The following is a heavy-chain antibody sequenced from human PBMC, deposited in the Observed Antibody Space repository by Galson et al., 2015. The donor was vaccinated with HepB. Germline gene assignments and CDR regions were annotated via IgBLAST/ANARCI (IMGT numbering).Heavy chain of an antibody. CDR1: GATFSSYT. CDR3: ARARKFVVRFLVAGMDV. V-gene: IGHV3-48*04. J-gene: IGHJ6*02. D-gene: IGHD3-3*01. CDR2: ISTNGATI. Sequence: SLRLSCAASGATFSSYTMNWVRKTPGKGLQWVSYISTNGATIYYADSVKGRFTVARDNAKNVMFLQMTSLRAEDTAVYYCARARKFVVRFLVAGMDVWGQGTTVTVSS.